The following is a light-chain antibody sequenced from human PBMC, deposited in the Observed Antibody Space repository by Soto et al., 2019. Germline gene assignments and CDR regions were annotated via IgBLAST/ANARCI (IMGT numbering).Light chain of an antibody. CDR1: SSNIGGNS. J-gene: IGLJ1*01. Sequence: QSVLTQPPSVSAAPGQKVTISCSGSSSNIGGNSVSWYQQLPGTAPKLLIYDDNKRPSGIPDRFSGSKSGTSATLGITGFQTGDEADYYCGSWDSSLSADFFGTGTKVTVL. V-gene: IGLV1-51*01. CDR3: GSWDSSLSADF. CDR2: DDN.